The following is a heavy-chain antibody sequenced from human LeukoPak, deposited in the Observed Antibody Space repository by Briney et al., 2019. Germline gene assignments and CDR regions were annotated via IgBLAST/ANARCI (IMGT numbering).Heavy chain of an antibody. CDR1: GFTFTTYS. D-gene: IGHD6-13*01. V-gene: IGHV3-21*04. Sequence: GGSLRLSCEASGFTFTTYSMTWVRQAPGKGLEWVSIISSGSSAIFSADALKGRFTISRDDAKNLLYLDMNSLKASDTAMYYCAGLAAGHFDYWGQGTLVTVSS. CDR3: AGLAAGHFDY. J-gene: IGHJ4*02. CDR2: ISSGSSAI.